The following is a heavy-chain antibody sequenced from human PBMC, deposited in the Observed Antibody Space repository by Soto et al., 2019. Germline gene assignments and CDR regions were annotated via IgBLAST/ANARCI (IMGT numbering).Heavy chain of an antibody. J-gene: IGHJ4*02. V-gene: IGHV1-46*01. CDR2: MNPSGGST. Sequence: QVQLVQSGAEVKKPGASVKVSCKASGYTFTSYYMHWVRQAPGQGLEWMGIMNPSGGSTSYAQKFQGKVTMTRDTSTSTVYMELSSLRAEDTAVYYCARVDGGNSIDYWGQGTLVTVSS. D-gene: IGHD2-21*02. CDR3: ARVDGGNSIDY. CDR1: GYTFTSYY.